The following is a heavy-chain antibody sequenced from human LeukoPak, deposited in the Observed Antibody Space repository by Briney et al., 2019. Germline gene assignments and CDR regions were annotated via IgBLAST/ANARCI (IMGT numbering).Heavy chain of an antibody. D-gene: IGHD5-18*01. CDR1: GLTFSSSW. CDR3: ARDLAYSRLDY. J-gene: IGHJ4*02. Sequence: GGSLRLSCAVSGLTFSSSWMDWVRQAPGKGLEWVASINPEGSEKYSADSVKGRFTISRDNAKNSLYLQMDSLRVEDTAFYYCARDLAYSRLDYWGQGMLVTVSS. V-gene: IGHV3-7*01. CDR2: INPEGSEK.